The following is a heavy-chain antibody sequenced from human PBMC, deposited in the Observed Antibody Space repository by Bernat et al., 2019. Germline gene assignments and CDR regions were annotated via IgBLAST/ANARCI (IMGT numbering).Heavy chain of an antibody. Sequence: QLQLQESGPGLVKPSETLSLICTVSGGSISSSSYHWGWIRQPPGKGLEWIGSMYYSGSTYYNPPLKSRVTISVDTCKNQLSLKLSSVTAADTAVYYCASSRSDYGALSGGYFDYWGQGTLVTVSS. CDR3: ASSRSDYGALSGGYFDY. V-gene: IGHV4-39*01. D-gene: IGHD4-17*01. CDR1: GGSISSSSYH. J-gene: IGHJ4*02. CDR2: MYYSGST.